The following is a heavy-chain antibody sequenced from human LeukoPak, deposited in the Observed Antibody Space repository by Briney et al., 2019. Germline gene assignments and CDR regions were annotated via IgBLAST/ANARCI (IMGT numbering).Heavy chain of an antibody. CDR3: AKDWKGYYYYMDV. V-gene: IGHV3-66*02. D-gene: IGHD1-1*01. CDR2: IYSGGNT. J-gene: IGHJ6*03. CDR1: GFTVSSNS. Sequence: PGGSLRLSCTVSGFTVSSNSMSWVRQAPGKGLEWVSFIYSGGNTHNSDSVKGRFTISRDNSKNTLYLQMDSLRAEDTAVYYCAKDWKGYYYYMDVWGKGTTVTISS.